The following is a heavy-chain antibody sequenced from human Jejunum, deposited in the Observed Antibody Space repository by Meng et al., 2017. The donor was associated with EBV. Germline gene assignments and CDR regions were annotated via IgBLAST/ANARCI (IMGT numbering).Heavy chain of an antibody. CDR1: GFTLSDYS. CDR2: ISSTSDHI. Sequence: EGPLVESGGGLVKPGGSLRLSCAASGFTLSDYSMTWVRQAPGKGLECVSSISSTSDHIYYVDSVKGRFTISRDNAKNSLYLQMNSLRAEDTAVYYCAKCSTTCQKGSLDYWGQGTLVTVSS. V-gene: IGHV3-21*01. J-gene: IGHJ4*02. D-gene: IGHD2-2*01. CDR3: AKCSTTCQKGSLDY.